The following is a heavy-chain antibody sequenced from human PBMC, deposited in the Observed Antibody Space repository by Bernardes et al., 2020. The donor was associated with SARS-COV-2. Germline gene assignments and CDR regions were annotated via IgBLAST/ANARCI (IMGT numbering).Heavy chain of an antibody. CDR3: AKGLVKVDCSGGSCYPFHY. CDR2: ISGSGDTT. V-gene: IGHV3-23*01. J-gene: IGHJ4*02. CDR1: GFTFSNYA. D-gene: IGHD2-15*01. Sequence: GGSLRLSCTVSGFTFSNYAMNWVRQAPGEGLEWLSAISGSGDTTYYADSVKGRFTVSKDNSKNTLYLQMNTLTAEDTAVYYCAKGLVKVDCSGGSCYPFHYWGQGTLVTVSS.